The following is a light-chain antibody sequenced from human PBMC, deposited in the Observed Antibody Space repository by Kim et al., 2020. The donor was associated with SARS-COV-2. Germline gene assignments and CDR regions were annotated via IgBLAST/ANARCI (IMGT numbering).Light chain of an antibody. CDR2: YDS. V-gene: IGLV3-21*04. CDR1: NIGSKS. J-gene: IGLJ3*02. Sequence: PGKTARITCGGSNIGSKSDHWYQQKPGRAPVLVIYYDSDRPSGIPERFSGSNSGNTATLTISRVEAGEEADYYCQVWDSSSDHPWVFGGGTQLTVL. CDR3: QVWDSSSDHPWV.